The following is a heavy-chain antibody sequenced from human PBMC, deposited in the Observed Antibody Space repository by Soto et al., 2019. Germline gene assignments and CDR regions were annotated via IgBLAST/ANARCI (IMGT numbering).Heavy chain of an antibody. CDR1: GVSISSSY. CDR3: ARERACCSSRSCYSPPDYYYYMDG. D-gene: IGHD2-15*01. Sequence: QVQLQESGPGLVKPSETLSLTCTVSGVSISSSYWSWIRQPPGKGLEWIGYIYNSESTNYNPSLKLPAPTSVNTPTHQVSLGLSSVTAADTAVYYCARERACCSSRSCYSPPDYYYYMDGWGKGTTVTVS. J-gene: IGHJ6*03. V-gene: IGHV4-59*01. CDR2: IYNSEST.